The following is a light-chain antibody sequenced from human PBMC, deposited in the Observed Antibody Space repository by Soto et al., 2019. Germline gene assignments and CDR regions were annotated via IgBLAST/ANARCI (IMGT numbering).Light chain of an antibody. J-gene: IGKJ5*01. Sequence: DFVMTQSPDSLAVSLGERATINCKSSQSVLSNSDNKNYLAWFQQKPGQPPKLLIYWASTRESGVPDRFSGSGSATDFTLTISSLQAEDAAVYYCQQYHSDPITFGQGTRLEIK. V-gene: IGKV4-1*01. CDR3: QQYHSDPIT. CDR2: WAS. CDR1: QSVLSNSDNKNY.